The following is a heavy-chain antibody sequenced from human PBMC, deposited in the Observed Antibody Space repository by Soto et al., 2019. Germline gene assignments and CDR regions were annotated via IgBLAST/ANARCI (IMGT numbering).Heavy chain of an antibody. CDR1: GGSISSSSYY. Sequence: PSETLSLTCNVSGGSISSSSYYWGWVRQPPGKGLEWIGSIYYSGSTYYNPSLKSRVTISVDTSKNQFSLKLSSVTAADTAVYYCGTADGAFDPWGRGTLVTVSS. V-gene: IGHV4-39*01. CDR2: IYYSGST. J-gene: IGHJ5*02. CDR3: GTADGAFDP. D-gene: IGHD2-8*02.